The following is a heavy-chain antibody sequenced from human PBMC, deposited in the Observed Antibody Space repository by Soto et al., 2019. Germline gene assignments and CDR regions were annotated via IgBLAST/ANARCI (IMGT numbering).Heavy chain of an antibody. CDR1: GYSFTNDW. CDR3: ARANSVYENHSYYYYMDV. Sequence: GESLKISCKGSGYSFTNDWIGWVRQMPGKGLEWMGIIYPDDSDTRYSPSFQGQVTISADKSISTAYLQWSSLKASDTAMYFCARANSVYENHSYYYYMDVWGKGTTVTVSS. V-gene: IGHV5-51*01. J-gene: IGHJ6*03. CDR2: IYPDDSDT. D-gene: IGHD5-12*01.